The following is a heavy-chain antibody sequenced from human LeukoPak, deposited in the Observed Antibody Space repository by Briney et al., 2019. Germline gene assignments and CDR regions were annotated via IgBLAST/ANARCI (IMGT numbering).Heavy chain of an antibody. V-gene: IGHV3-23*01. J-gene: IGHJ3*02. Sequence: GGSLRLSCAASGFTFTTYAMSWVRQAPGKGLEWVSAISGSGGSIYYADSVKGRFTISRDNSKNTLYLQMNSLRAEDTAVYYCASPTRIAAAGGYAFDIWGQGTMVTVSS. CDR3: ASPTRIAAAGGYAFDI. CDR2: ISGSGGSI. D-gene: IGHD6-13*01. CDR1: GFTFTTYA.